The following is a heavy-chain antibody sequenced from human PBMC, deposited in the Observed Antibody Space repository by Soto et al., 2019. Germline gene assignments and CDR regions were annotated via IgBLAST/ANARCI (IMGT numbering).Heavy chain of an antibody. CDR3: ARESLPDCSSTSCYGWFDP. CDR1: GGTFSSYA. Sequence: ASVKVSCKASGGTFSSYAISWVRQAPGQGLEWMGGIIPIFGTANYAQKFQGRVTITADESTSTAYMELSSLRSEDTAVYYCARESLPDCSSTSCYGWFDPWGQGTLVTVSS. D-gene: IGHD2-2*01. CDR2: IIPIFGTA. V-gene: IGHV1-69*13. J-gene: IGHJ5*02.